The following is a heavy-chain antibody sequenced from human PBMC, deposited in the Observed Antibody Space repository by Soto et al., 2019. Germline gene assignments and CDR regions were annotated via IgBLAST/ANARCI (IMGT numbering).Heavy chain of an antibody. CDR2: IIPIFGIA. D-gene: IGHD2-2*01. J-gene: IGHJ6*02. CDR1: GGTFSRYN. Sequence: ASMKVSCKASGGTFSRYNIPRVRQAPGHGLEWIGRIIPIFGIASYAQKFQGRVTITADESTSTAYMELSSLRSDDTAVYYCAREDRDRETGLVPAAIDGMDVWGQGTTVTVSS. V-gene: IGHV1-69*13. CDR3: AREDRDRETGLVPAAIDGMDV.